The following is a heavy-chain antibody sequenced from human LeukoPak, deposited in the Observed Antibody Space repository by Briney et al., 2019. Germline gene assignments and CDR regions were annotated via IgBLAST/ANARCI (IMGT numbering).Heavy chain of an antibody. V-gene: IGHV4-34*01. CDR2: INHSGST. D-gene: IGHD3-3*01. CDR1: GGSFSGYY. J-gene: IGHJ4*02. CDR3: ARVRFLEWLSLDY. Sequence: SETLSLTCAVYGGSFSGYYWSWIRQPPGKGLEWIGEINHSGSTNYNPSLKSRVTISVDTSKNQFSLKLSSVTAADTAVYYCARVRFLEWLSLDYWGQGTLVTVSS.